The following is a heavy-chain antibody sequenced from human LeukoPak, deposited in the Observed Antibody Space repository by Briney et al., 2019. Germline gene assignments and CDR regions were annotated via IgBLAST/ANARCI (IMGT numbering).Heavy chain of an antibody. CDR3: ATVRGPIRPEGAFDI. CDR2: FDPEDGET. V-gene: IGHV1-24*01. D-gene: IGHD2-2*02. CDR1: GGTFSSYA. J-gene: IGHJ3*02. Sequence: ASVKVSCKASGGTFSSYAISWVRQAPGKGLEWMGGFDPEDGETIYAQKFQGRVTMTEDTSTDTAYMELSSLRSEDAAVYYCATVRGPIRPEGAFDIWGQGTMVTVSS.